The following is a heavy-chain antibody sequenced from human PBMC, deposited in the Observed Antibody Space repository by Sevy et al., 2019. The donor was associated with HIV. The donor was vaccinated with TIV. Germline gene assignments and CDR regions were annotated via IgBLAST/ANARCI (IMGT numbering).Heavy chain of an antibody. CDR3: ARGGSYYYDSSGTDALDI. Sequence: GGSLRLSCAASGFTFSNYWMHWVRQAPGKGLVWVSRINSDGSSTRYAYFVKGRFTISRDNAKNTLYLQMNSLRAEDTGLYYCARGGSYYYDSSGTDALDIRGQGTMVTVSS. J-gene: IGHJ3*02. V-gene: IGHV3-74*01. CDR1: GFTFSNYW. D-gene: IGHD3-22*01. CDR2: INSDGSST.